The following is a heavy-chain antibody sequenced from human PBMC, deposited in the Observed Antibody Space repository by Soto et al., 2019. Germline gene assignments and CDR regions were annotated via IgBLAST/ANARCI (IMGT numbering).Heavy chain of an antibody. J-gene: IGHJ4*02. CDR3: ARGLNGYLHYFDY. Sequence: GASVKVCCKASGYTFTSYAMHWVRQAPGQGLEWMGWINAGNGNTKYSQKFQGRVTITRDTSASTAYMELSSLRSEDTAVYYCARGLNGYLHYFDYWGQGTLVTVSS. CDR1: GYTFTSYA. V-gene: IGHV1-3*01. CDR2: INAGNGNT. D-gene: IGHD5-18*01.